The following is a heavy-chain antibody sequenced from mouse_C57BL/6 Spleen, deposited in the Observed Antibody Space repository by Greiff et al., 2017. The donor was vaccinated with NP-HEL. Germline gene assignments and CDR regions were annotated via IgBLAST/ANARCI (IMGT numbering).Heavy chain of an antibody. J-gene: IGHJ4*01. CDR1: GFTFSSYA. CDR2: ISSGGDYI. V-gene: IGHV5-9-1*02. CDR3: TRDGYYGYYAMDD. D-gene: IGHD2-3*01. Sequence: DVMLVESGEGLVKPGGSLKLSCAASGFTFSSYAMSWVRQTPEKRLEWVAYISSGGDYIYYADTVKGRFTISRDNARNTLYLQMSSLKSEDTAMYYCTRDGYYGYYAMDDWGQGTSVTVSS.